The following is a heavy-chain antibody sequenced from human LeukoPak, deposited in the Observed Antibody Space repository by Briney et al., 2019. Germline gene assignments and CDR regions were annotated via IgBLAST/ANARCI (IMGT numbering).Heavy chain of an antibody. CDR2: INHSGST. CDR1: GGSFSGYY. CDR3: ARDFWSGYPDVYFDY. D-gene: IGHD3-3*01. J-gene: IGHJ4*02. V-gene: IGHV4-34*01. Sequence: PSETLSLTCAVYGGSFSGYYWSWIRQPPGKGLEWIGEINHSGSTNYNPSLKSRVTISVDTSKNQFSLKLSSVTAADTAVYYCARDFWSGYPDVYFDYWGQGTLVTVSS.